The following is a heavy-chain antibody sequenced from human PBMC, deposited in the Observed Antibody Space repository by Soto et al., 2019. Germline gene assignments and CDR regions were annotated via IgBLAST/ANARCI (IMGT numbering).Heavy chain of an antibody. CDR2: ISGSGGST. V-gene: IGHV3-23*01. D-gene: IGHD2-21*02. CDR3: AKDNIYGVPYPIGDGFGY. Sequence: EVQLLESGGGLVQPGGSLRLSCAASGFTFSSYAMSWVRQAPGKGLEWVSAISGSGGSTYYADSVKGRFTISRDNSKNTLYLQMNSLRAEDTAVYYCAKDNIYGVPYPIGDGFGYWGQGTLVTVSS. CDR1: GFTFSSYA. J-gene: IGHJ4*02.